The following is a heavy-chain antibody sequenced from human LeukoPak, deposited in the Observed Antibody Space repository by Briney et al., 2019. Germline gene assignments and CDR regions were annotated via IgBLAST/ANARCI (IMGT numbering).Heavy chain of an antibody. CDR2: IYPADSDT. V-gene: IGHV5-51*01. CDR3: ARSMIRGSSGAFDI. Sequence: GESLKISSEGSGYTFTSYCIGWVRQMPGKGLEWMGIIYPADSDTRYSPSFQGQVTISADKSTSTAYLQWSSLKASDTAMYYCARSMIRGSSGAFDIWGQGTMVTVSS. CDR1: GYTFTSYC. J-gene: IGHJ3*02. D-gene: IGHD3-10*01.